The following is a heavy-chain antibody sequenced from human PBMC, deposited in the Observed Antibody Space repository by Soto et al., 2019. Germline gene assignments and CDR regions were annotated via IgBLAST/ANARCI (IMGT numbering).Heavy chain of an antibody. CDR1: GASISSGDYY. V-gene: IGHV4-30-4*01. Sequence: SETLSLTCTVSGASISSGDYYWTWIRQPPGKGLEWIGYIYYSGTTYYNPSLKSRVTISVDTSKNQFSLKLNSVTAADTAVYYCARDPAAAGKEDSYHYYGMDVWGQGTTVTVSS. J-gene: IGHJ6*02. CDR2: IYYSGTT. D-gene: IGHD6-13*01. CDR3: ARDPAAAGKEDSYHYYGMDV.